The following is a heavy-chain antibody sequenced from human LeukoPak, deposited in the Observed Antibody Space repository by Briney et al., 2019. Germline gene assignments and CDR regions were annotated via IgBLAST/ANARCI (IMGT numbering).Heavy chain of an antibody. CDR3: ARDVDHSISWYNWFDL. D-gene: IGHD6-13*01. J-gene: IGHJ5*02. V-gene: IGHV1-8*01. CDR2: MNPNSGNT. CDR1: GYTFTSYD. Sequence: GASVKVSCKASGYTFTSYDINWVRQATGQGLEWMGWMNPNSGNTGYAQKFQGRVTMTRNTSISTAYMELSSLRSEDTAVYYCARDVDHSISWYNWFDLWGQGTLVTVSS.